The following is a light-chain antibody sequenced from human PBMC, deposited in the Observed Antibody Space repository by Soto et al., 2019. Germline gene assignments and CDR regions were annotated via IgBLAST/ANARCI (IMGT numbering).Light chain of an antibody. CDR2: QIS. CDR3: VQFSHFPRT. CDR1: QNLVYSDGNTY. J-gene: IGKJ1*01. Sequence: DIVLTQTPFSSPVTLGQPASISCRSSQNLVYSDGNTYLSWLQQRPGQPPRLLIYQISNRFSGVPDRFSGSGAGTDFTLTISRVEAEDVGIYSCVQFSHFPRTFGQGTKVEIK. V-gene: IGKV2-24*01.